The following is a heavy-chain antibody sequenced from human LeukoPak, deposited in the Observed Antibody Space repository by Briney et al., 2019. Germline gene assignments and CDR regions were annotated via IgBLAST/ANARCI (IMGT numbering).Heavy chain of an antibody. CDR3: ARHVGQVATFLYYYYIDV. V-gene: IGHV4-34*01. D-gene: IGHD5-12*01. CDR1: GGSFSDYN. CDR2: INHSGST. Sequence: SETLSLTCAVYGGSFSDYNWSWIRQPPGKGLEWIGEINHSGSTNYNPSLKSRVTISVDTSKNQFSLKVSSVTAADTAVYYCARHVGQVATFLYYYYIDVWGKGTTVTVSS. J-gene: IGHJ6*03.